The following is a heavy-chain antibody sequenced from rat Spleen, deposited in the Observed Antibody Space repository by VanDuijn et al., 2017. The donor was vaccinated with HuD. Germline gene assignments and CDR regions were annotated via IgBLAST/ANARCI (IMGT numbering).Heavy chain of an antibody. CDR2: INYDGSST. CDR3: TRCWDA. D-gene: IGHD1-12*01. Sequence: EVQLVESGGGLVQPGRSMKLSCAASGFTFSYYYMAWVRQAPTKGLEWVASINYDGSSTYYRDSVKGRFTISRDNAKSTLYLQMDSLRSEDTATYYCTRCWDAWGQGASVTVSS. V-gene: IGHV5-20*01. J-gene: IGHJ4*01. CDR1: GFTFSYYY.